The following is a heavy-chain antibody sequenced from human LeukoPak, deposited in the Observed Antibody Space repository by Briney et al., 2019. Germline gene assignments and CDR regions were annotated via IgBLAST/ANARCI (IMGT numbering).Heavy chain of an antibody. Sequence: GGSLRLSCAASGFTFSSYAMSWVRQAPGKGLEWVSAISGSGGSTYYADSVKGRFTISRDNSKNTLYLQMNSLRAEDTAVYYCAKDTLRDSSSWYPFGYWGQGTLVTVSS. J-gene: IGHJ4*02. V-gene: IGHV3-23*01. CDR3: AKDTLRDSSSWYPFGY. CDR2: ISGSGGST. D-gene: IGHD6-13*01. CDR1: GFTFSSYA.